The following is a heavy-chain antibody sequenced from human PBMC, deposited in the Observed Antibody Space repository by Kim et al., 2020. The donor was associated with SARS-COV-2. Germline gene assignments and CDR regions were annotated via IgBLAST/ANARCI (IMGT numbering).Heavy chain of an antibody. CDR3: ASVDAACFDY. Sequence: GGSLRLSCAASGFTFSSYCMNWVRQAPGKGLEWLSFINSSSSYMYVDYAANGRSIFTSDTDKTLQYLQMNMRSEETADAYYSASVDAACFDY. D-gene: IGHD2-15*01. CDR2: INSSSSYM. V-gene: IGHV3-21*01. J-gene: IGHJ4*01. CDR1: GFTFSSYC.